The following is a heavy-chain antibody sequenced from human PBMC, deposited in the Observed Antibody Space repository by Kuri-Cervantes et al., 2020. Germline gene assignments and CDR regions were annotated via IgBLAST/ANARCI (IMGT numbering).Heavy chain of an antibody. V-gene: IGHV3-74*01. J-gene: IGHJ3*02. CDR2: INSDGSST. CDR3: ARDYLERVGAFDI. CDR1: GFTFSSYW. Sequence: LSLTCAASGFTFSSYWMHWVRQTPGKGLVWVSRINSDGSSTSYADSVKRRFTISRANAKNTLYLQMNSLRAEDTAVYYCARDYLERVGAFDIWGQGTMVTVSS. D-gene: IGHD1-1*01.